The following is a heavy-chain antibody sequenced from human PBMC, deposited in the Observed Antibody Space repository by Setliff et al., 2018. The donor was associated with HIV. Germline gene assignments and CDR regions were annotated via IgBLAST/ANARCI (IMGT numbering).Heavy chain of an antibody. V-gene: IGHV4-61*09. CDR3: ARKGSSSRSQEYYDF. CDR2: IYTTGST. Sequence: SETLSLTCTVSGGSISSGNYYWSWIRQPAGKGLEWIGYIYTTGSTNYNPSLKSRVTMSVDTSKNQFSLRLTSVTAADTAVYYCARKGSSSRSQEYYDFWGQGTLVTVSS. CDR1: GGSISSGNYY. J-gene: IGHJ4*02. D-gene: IGHD6-13*01.